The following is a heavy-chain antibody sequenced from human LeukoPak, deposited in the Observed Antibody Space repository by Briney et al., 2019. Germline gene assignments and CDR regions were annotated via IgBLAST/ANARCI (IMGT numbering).Heavy chain of an antibody. V-gene: IGHV3-23*01. CDR3: ARDGAYCSSTSCPNY. Sequence: PGGSLRLSCAVSGFTFSSYAMYWVRQAPGKGLEWVSTISDSGGTTYYADSVKGRFTISRDNSKNTLYLQMNSLRAEDTAVYYCARDGAYCSSTSCPNYWGQGTLVTVSS. D-gene: IGHD2-2*01. CDR2: ISDSGGTT. CDR1: GFTFSSYA. J-gene: IGHJ4*02.